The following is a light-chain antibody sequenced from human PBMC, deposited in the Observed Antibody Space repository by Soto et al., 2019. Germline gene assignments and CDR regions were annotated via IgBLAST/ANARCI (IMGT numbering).Light chain of an antibody. CDR2: AAS. V-gene: IGKV3-20*01. J-gene: IGKJ2*01. CDR3: HQYHSPPQT. CDR1: QSVSSSY. Sequence: EIVLTQSPGTLSLSPGERATLSCRASQSVSSSYLAWYQQKPGQAPRLLIYAASYRATGIPDKFSGSGSGTDFSLTISRLEPEDSAVYYCHQYHSPPQTFGQGTKVDI.